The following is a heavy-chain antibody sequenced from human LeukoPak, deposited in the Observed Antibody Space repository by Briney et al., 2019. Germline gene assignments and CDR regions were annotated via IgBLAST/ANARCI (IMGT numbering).Heavy chain of an antibody. CDR2: ISAYNGNT. D-gene: IGHD2-15*01. CDR1: GYTLTSYG. Sequence: ASVKLSCKASGYTLTSYGISWVRQAPAQGLEWMGWISAYNGNTNYAQKLQGRVTMTTEKSTSTAYMELRSLRSDGTGVYYCARGSRVVADFDCWGEGSLVTVSS. V-gene: IGHV1-18*01. CDR3: ARGSRVVADFDC. J-gene: IGHJ4*02.